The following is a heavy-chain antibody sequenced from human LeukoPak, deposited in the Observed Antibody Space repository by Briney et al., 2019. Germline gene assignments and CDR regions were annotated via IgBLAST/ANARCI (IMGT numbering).Heavy chain of an antibody. CDR3: ARRGESTSYGDYKFDY. D-gene: IGHD4-17*01. CDR2: ISGSSGLT. CDR1: GFTFSNYA. V-gene: IGHV3-23*01. J-gene: IGHJ4*02. Sequence: QTGGSLRLSCAASGFTFSNYAMSWVRQAPGRGLEWVSAISGSSGLTYYADSVKGRFPISRDNFKNTLFLQMNSLRAEDTAVYYCARRGESTSYGDYKFDYWGQGTLVTVSS.